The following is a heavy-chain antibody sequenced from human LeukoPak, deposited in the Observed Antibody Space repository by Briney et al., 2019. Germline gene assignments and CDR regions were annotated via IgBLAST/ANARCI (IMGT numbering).Heavy chain of an antibody. Sequence: SETLSLTCTVSGGSISSSTYFWGWIRQPPGKGLAWIGSIYYRGNTYYNPSLESRVTISVDTSKNQFSLKLSSVTAADTAVYYCARDYCSSTSCYSSRLDVWGKGTTATVSS. V-gene: IGHV4-39*07. CDR1: GGSISSSTYF. D-gene: IGHD2-2*01. J-gene: IGHJ6*04. CDR2: IYYRGNT. CDR3: ARDYCSSTSCYSSRLDV.